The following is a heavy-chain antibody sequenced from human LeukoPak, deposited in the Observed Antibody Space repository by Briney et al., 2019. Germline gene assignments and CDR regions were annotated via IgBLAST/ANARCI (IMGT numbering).Heavy chain of an antibody. D-gene: IGHD3-16*02. CDR2: INPNSGGT. V-gene: IGHV1-2*04. Sequence: ASVKVSCKASGYTFTGYYMHWVRQAPGQGLEWMGWINPNSGGTNYAQKFQGWVTMTRDTSISTAYMELSRLRSDDTAVYYCARELGDYVWGSYRYDYWGQGTLVTVSS. CDR3: ARELGDYVWGSYRYDY. CDR1: GYTFTGYY. J-gene: IGHJ4*02.